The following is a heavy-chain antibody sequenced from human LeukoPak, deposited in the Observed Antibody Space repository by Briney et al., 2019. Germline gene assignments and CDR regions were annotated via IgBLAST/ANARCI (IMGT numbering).Heavy chain of an antibody. J-gene: IGHJ3*02. V-gene: IGHV3-11*04. CDR3: ARARLTIFGRPDAFDI. Sequence: GGALRLSCAASGVTFSEEDMSWVREAPGKGGGWGSDISSGGSIKYYADSVRGGVTISRENAKNTLYLQRNSLRAEDTAVYYCARARLTIFGRPDAFDIWGQGTMVTVSS. CDR1: GVTFSEED. D-gene: IGHD3-3*01. CDR2: ISSGGSIK.